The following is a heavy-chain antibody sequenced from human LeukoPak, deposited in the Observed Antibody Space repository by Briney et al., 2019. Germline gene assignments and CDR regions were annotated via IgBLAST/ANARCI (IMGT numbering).Heavy chain of an antibody. CDR1: GGSISSYY. Sequence: SETLSLTCTVSGGSISSYYWSWIRQPPGKGLEWIGYIYYSGSTNYNPSLKSRATISVDTSKNQFSLKLSSVTAADTAVYYCARDIQGYLDYWGQGTLVTVSS. CDR2: IYYSGST. V-gene: IGHV4-59*01. CDR3: ARDIQGYLDY. J-gene: IGHJ4*02.